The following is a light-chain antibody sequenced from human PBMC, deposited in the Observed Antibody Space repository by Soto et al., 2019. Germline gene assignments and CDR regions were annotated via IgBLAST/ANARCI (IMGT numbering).Light chain of an antibody. Sequence: AIRITQSQSSFSASTGDRVTITCRASQGIGSYLAWYQQKPGKAPKLLIYAASSLQSGVPSRFSGSGSGTDFTLTISCLQSEDFATYYCQQYYSYPQTFGQGTKVDIK. V-gene: IGKV1-8*01. CDR3: QQYYSYPQT. CDR1: QGIGSY. J-gene: IGKJ1*01. CDR2: AAS.